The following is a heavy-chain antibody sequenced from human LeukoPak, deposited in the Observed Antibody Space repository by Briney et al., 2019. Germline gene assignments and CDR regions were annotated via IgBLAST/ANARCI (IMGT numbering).Heavy chain of an antibody. CDR1: GFTFSSYG. J-gene: IGHJ4*02. Sequence: PGGSLRLSCAASGFTFSSYGMHWVRQAPGKGLEWVAVISYDGSNKYYAESVKGRFTISRDNSKNTLYLQMNSLRAEDTAVYCCAKVSHGSGSLDYWGQGTLVTVSS. D-gene: IGHD3-10*01. CDR2: ISYDGSNK. V-gene: IGHV3-30*18. CDR3: AKVSHGSGSLDY.